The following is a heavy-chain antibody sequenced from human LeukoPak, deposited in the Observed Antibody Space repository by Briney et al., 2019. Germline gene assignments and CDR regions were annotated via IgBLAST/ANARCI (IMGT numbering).Heavy chain of an antibody. V-gene: IGHV1-46*01. CDR2: INPSGGST. Sequence: ASVKVSCKASGYTFTGYYMHWVRQAPGQGLEWMGLINPSGGSTSYAQKFQGRVTMTRDTSTSTVYMELSSLRSEDTAVYYCAILESSWHVGAPGDWGQGTLVTVSS. J-gene: IGHJ4*02. CDR1: GYTFTGYY. D-gene: IGHD6-13*01. CDR3: AILESSWHVGAPGD.